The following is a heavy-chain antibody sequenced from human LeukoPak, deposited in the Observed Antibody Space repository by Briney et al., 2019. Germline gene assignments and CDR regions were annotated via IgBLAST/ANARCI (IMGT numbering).Heavy chain of an antibody. CDR1: GGPISSYY. V-gene: IGHV4-59*01. J-gene: IGHJ6*04. CDR3: AREGHIWFGDLGNV. D-gene: IGHD3-10*01. CDR2: IDYSGGT. Sequence: SETLSLTCTVSGGPISSYYWSWLRQPPGKGLEWIGYIDYSGGTSYNPSLKSRVTISIDTSKNQFSLRLSSVTAADTAVYYCAREGHIWFGDLGNVWGEGTTVTVSS.